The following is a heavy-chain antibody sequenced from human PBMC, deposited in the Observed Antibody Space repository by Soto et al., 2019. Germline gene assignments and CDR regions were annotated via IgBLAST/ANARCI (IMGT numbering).Heavy chain of an antibody. CDR2: IHHSGNT. V-gene: IGHV4-39*07. CDR3: ASSLGYCTNGVCYTPPLYYYTDV. Sequence: SETLSLTCAVSGGSISSGYDFWVWFRQPPGKGLDYIGEIHHSGNTNYNPSLKSRVTISVDTSKNQFSLKLSSATAADTAVYYCASSLGYCTNGVCYTPPLYYYTDVWGKGTTVTVSS. CDR1: GGSISSGYDF. J-gene: IGHJ6*03. D-gene: IGHD2-8*01.